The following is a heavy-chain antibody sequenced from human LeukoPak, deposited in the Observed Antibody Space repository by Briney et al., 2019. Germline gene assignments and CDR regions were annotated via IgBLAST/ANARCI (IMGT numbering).Heavy chain of an antibody. D-gene: IGHD3-3*01. CDR3: ARLGVAGYFDY. V-gene: IGHV3-21*01. Sequence: GGSLRLSCAASGFTFSSYSTNWVRQAPGKGLEWVSSISSSSSYIYYADSVKGRFTISRDNAKNSLYLQMNSLRAEDTAVYYCARLGVAGYFDYWGQGTPVTVSS. CDR1: GFTFSSYS. J-gene: IGHJ4*02. CDR2: ISSSSSYI.